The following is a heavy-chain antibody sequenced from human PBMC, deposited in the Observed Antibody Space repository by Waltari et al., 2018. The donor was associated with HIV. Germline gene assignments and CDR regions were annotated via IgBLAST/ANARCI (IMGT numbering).Heavy chain of an antibody. V-gene: IGHV3-53*05. Sequence: AESGGTLIQPGGSLRLSCVADEFFVSSAYMTWVRQAPGKSLGWLAVIYPGCDTYYADSVKGRFTLSMDNSKNTVFLQINNLVFDDTALYFCARGIRYLGPWGRGTRVTVSS. CDR3: ARGIRYLGP. D-gene: IGHD3-9*01. CDR1: EFFVSSAY. J-gene: IGHJ5*02. CDR2: IYPGCDT.